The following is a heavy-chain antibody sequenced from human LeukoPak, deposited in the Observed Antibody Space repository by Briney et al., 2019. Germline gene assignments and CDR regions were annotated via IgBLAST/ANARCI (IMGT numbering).Heavy chain of an antibody. CDR1: GFTFSSYG. CDR2: IRYDGSNK. CDR3: AKDSGSSGWWGEVTDY. Sequence: GGSLRLSCAASGFTFSSYGMHWVRQAPGKGLEWVAFIRYDGSNKYYADSVKGRFTISRDNSKNTLYLQMNSLRAEDTAVYYCAKDSGSSGWWGEVTDYWGQGTLVTVSS. J-gene: IGHJ4*02. V-gene: IGHV3-30*02. D-gene: IGHD6-19*01.